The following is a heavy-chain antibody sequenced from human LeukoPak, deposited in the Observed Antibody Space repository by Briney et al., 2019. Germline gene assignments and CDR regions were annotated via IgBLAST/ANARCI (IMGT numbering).Heavy chain of an antibody. CDR3: ARGAWGVTTFYYMDV. V-gene: IGHV3-21*01. CDR1: GFTFSTYN. CDR2: ISGSSSYI. D-gene: IGHD4-11*01. J-gene: IGHJ6*03. Sequence: GGSLRLSCAASGFTFSTYNMNWVRQAPGKGLEWVSSISGSSSYIYYADSVKGRFSISRDNAKNSLYLQMNSLRAEDTAVYYCARGAWGVTTFYYMDVWGKGTTVTISS.